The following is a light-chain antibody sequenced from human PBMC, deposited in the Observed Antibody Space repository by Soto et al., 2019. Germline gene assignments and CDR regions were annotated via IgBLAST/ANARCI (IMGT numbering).Light chain of an antibody. V-gene: IGKV3-11*01. CDR2: VTS. CDR3: HHRQRWSRT. Sequence: EIVLTQSPATLSSFPGERVTLSCRASQTLSNRLAWYQHKPGQAPRLLIYVTSNRATGIPARFSGSGSGTDYTLTISRLEPEDSAVYYGHHRQRWSRTFGQGPKVYIK. CDR1: QTLSNR. J-gene: IGKJ1*01.